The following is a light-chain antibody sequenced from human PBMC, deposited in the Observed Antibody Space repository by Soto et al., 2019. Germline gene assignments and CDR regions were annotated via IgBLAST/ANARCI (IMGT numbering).Light chain of an antibody. Sequence: DIQMTQSPSSLSASIRDRVTITCRASQSISTYLNWYQQTPGKAPKLLIYAASSLQSGVPSRFSGSGSGTDFTLTISNLHPEDFATYYCQQSYSIPLTFGGGTKVRSN. J-gene: IGKJ4*01. V-gene: IGKV1-39*01. CDR1: QSISTY. CDR2: AAS. CDR3: QQSYSIPLT.